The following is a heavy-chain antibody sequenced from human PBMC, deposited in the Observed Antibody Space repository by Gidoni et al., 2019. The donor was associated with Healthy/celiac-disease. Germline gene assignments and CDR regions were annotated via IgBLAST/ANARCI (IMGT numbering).Heavy chain of an antibody. Sequence: QVQLVQSGAEVKKPGSSVKVSCKASGGTFSSYAISWVRQAPGQGLEWMGGIIPIFGTANYAQKFQGRVTITADKSTSTSYMELSSLRSEDTAVYYCARGGSGVVVPAAIGYYYYGMDVWGQGTTVTVSS. J-gene: IGHJ6*02. D-gene: IGHD2-2*02. CDR1: GGTFSSYA. CDR3: ARGGSGVVVPAAIGYYYYGMDV. V-gene: IGHV1-69*06. CDR2: IIPIFGTA.